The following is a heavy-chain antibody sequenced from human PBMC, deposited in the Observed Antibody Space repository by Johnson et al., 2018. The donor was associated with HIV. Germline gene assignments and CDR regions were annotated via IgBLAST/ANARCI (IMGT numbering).Heavy chain of an antibody. Sequence: VQLVESGGGLVKPGGSLRLSCAASGFTFSNAWMSWVRQAPGKGLECVGRIKSKTDGGTTDYAAPVKGRFTISRDDSKNTLYLQMNSLKTEDTAVYYCTTTLPRYDVRSAGGAFDIWGQGTMVTVSS. CDR3: TTTLPRYDVRSAGGAFDI. D-gene: IGHD3-3*01. V-gene: IGHV3-15*01. CDR1: GFTFSNAW. J-gene: IGHJ3*02. CDR2: IKSKTDGGTT.